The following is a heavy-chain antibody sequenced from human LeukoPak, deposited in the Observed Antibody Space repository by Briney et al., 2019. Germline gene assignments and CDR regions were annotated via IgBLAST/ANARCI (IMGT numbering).Heavy chain of an antibody. CDR3: ARPLYYYDSSGYYLDAFDI. J-gene: IGHJ3*02. CDR2: IIPILGIA. CDR1: GGTFSSYA. V-gene: IGHV1-69*04. D-gene: IGHD3-22*01. Sequence: SVKVSCKASGGTFSSYAISWVRPAPGQGLEWMGRIIPILGIANYAQKFQGRVTITADKSTSTAYMELSSLRSEDTAVYYCARPLYYYDSSGYYLDAFDIWGQGTMVTVSS.